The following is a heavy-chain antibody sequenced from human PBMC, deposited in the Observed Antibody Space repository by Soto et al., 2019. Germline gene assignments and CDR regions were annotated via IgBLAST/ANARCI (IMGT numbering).Heavy chain of an antibody. CDR3: ARFSGSYYTFFDY. Sequence: GGSLRLSCAASGLTFSDYYMSWIRQAPGKGLEWVSYISSSGSTIYYADSVKGRFTISRDNAMNSLYLQMNSLRAEDTAVYYCARFSGSYYTFFDYWGQRTLVTVSS. J-gene: IGHJ4*02. CDR2: ISSSGSTI. D-gene: IGHD3-10*01. V-gene: IGHV3-11*01. CDR1: GLTFSDYY.